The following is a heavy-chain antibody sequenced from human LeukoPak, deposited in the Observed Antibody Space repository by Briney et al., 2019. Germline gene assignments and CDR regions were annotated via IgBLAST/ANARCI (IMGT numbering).Heavy chain of an antibody. Sequence: GALRLSCAASGFTFSSYWMSWVRQAPGKGLEWVAEIKEDGSDKYYVDSVKGRFTISRDDARNSLYLQMSSLRAEDTAVYYCARDFGSGWSPVDYWGQGTLVTVSS. V-gene: IGHV3-7*01. CDR3: ARDFGSGWSPVDY. CDR2: IKEDGSDK. J-gene: IGHJ4*02. D-gene: IGHD6-19*01. CDR1: GFTFSSYW.